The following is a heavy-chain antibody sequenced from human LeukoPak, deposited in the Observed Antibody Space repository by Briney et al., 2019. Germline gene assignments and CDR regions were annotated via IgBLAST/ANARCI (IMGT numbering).Heavy chain of an antibody. CDR3: SSRGYSGYDQN. CDR1: GFTFSSYS. D-gene: IGHD5-12*01. J-gene: IGHJ4*02. Sequence: GGSLRLSCAASGFTFSSYSMNWVRQAPGKGLEWVSSISSSSSYIYYADSVKGRFTISRDNAKNPLYLQMNSLRAEDTAGYYCSSRGYSGYDQNWGQGTLVTVSS. V-gene: IGHV3-21*01. CDR2: ISSSSSYI.